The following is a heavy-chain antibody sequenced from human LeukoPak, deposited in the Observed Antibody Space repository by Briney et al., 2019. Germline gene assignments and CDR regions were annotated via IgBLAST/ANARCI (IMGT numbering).Heavy chain of an antibody. CDR2: IYPRDGST. CDR1: GYTFTSNY. V-gene: IGHV1-46*01. CDR3: ARNQEGFDY. J-gene: IGHJ4*02. Sequence: ASVKVSCKASGYTFTSNYIHWVRQAPGQGLEWMGMIYPRDGSTSYAQKFQGRVTVTRDTSTSTVHMELSGLRSEDTAVYYCARNQEGFDYWGQGTLVTVSS.